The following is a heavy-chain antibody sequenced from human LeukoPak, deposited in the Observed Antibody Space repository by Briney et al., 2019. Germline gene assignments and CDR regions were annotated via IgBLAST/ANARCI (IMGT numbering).Heavy chain of an antibody. D-gene: IGHD5-12*01. Sequence: ASVKVSCKASGYTFTGYYMHWVRQAPGQGLEWMGWINPNSGGTNYAQKFQGRVTMTRDTSISTAYVELSRLRSDDTAVYYCARDQQEWLRFNYYYYYMDVWGKGTTVTVSS. V-gene: IGHV1-2*02. J-gene: IGHJ6*03. CDR2: INPNSGGT. CDR3: ARDQQEWLRFNYYYYYMDV. CDR1: GYTFTGYY.